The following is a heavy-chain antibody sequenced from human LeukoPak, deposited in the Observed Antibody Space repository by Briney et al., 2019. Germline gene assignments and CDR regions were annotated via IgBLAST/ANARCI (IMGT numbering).Heavy chain of an antibody. Sequence: GGSLRLSCVASGFTFSNYGMHWVRQAPGKGLEWVAFIRSDGSNKYYADSVKGRFTLSRDNSKNTLYLQMNSLRAEDTSVYYCAKVLPLGYSYTDWDYWGQGTLVTVSS. D-gene: IGHD5-18*01. CDR3: AKVLPLGYSYTDWDY. CDR2: IRSDGSNK. V-gene: IGHV3-30*02. J-gene: IGHJ4*02. CDR1: GFTFSNYG.